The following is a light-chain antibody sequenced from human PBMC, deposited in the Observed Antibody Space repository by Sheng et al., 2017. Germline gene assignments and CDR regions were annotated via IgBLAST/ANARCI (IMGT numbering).Light chain of an antibody. V-gene: IGLV1-40*01. CDR3: QSYDTRLGGFWV. CDR1: SSNIGAGYD. J-gene: IGLJ3*02. Sequence: QPVLTQPPSVSGAPGQRVTISCTGSSSNIGAGYDVHWYQQLPGTAPKLLIYGNSNRPSGVPDRFSGSKSGTSASLAITGLQAEDEADYYCQSYDTRLGGFWVFGGGTKLTVL. CDR2: GNS.